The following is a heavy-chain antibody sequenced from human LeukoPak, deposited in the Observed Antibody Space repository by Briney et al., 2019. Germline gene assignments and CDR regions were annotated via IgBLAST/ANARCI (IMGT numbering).Heavy chain of an antibody. Sequence: ASVKVSCKASGYTFTSYYMHWVRQAPGQGLEWMGIINPSGGSTSYAQKFQGRVTMTRDTSTSTVYMELSTLRSGDTAVYYCARYKYSGALFDYWGQGTLVTVSS. CDR1: GYTFTSYY. CDR2: INPSGGST. V-gene: IGHV1-46*01. CDR3: ARYKYSGALFDY. D-gene: IGHD5-24*01. J-gene: IGHJ4*02.